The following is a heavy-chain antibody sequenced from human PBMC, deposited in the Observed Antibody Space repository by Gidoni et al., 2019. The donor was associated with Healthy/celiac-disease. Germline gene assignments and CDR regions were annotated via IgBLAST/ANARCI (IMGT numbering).Heavy chain of an antibody. CDR1: GFPFSDYY. Sequence: QVQLVESGVGLVKPGGSLRLSCAASGFPFSDYYLSWIRQAPGKGLEWVSYISSSGSTIYYADSVKSRFTISRDNAKNSLYLQMNSLRAEDTAVYYCARYCSGGSCYFYYYYGMDVWGQGTTVTVSS. V-gene: IGHV3-11*01. D-gene: IGHD2-15*01. CDR3: ARYCSGGSCYFYYYYGMDV. J-gene: IGHJ6*02. CDR2: ISSSGSTI.